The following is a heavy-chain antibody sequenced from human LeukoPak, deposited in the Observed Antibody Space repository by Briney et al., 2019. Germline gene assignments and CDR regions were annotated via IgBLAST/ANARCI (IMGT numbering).Heavy chain of an antibody. J-gene: IGHJ4*02. Sequence: ASVKVSCKASGGTFSSHAISWVRQAPGQGLEWMGWIDAGNGDTRYSQKFQGRVTITRDTSASTAYIELRSLRSEDTAMYYCARGSTSDWPLDHWGQETLVTISS. V-gene: IGHV1-3*01. CDR3: ARGSTSDWPLDH. D-gene: IGHD2-2*01. CDR1: GGTFSSHA. CDR2: IDAGNGDT.